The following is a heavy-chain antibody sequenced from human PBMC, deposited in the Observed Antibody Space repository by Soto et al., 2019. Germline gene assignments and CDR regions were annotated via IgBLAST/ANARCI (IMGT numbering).Heavy chain of an antibody. CDR3: AAGPGIVATENYFDY. CDR2: ISSSSSYI. D-gene: IGHD5-12*01. Sequence: GGSLRLSCAASGFTFSSYSMNWVRQAPGKGLEWVSSISSSSSYIYCADSVKGRFTISRDNAKNSLYLQINSLRSEDTAVYYCAAGPGIVATENYFDYWGQGTLVTVSS. V-gene: IGHV3-21*04. J-gene: IGHJ4*02. CDR1: GFTFSSYS.